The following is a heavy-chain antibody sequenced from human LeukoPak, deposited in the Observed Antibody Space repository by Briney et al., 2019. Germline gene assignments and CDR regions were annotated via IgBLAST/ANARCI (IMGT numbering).Heavy chain of an antibody. Sequence: GGSLRLSCAASGFTFSSYWMSWVRQAPGKGLEWVANIKQDGSEKYYVDSVKGRFTISRDNAKNSLHLQMNSLRAEDTAVYYCASLGSCYSDFDYWGQGTLVTVSS. J-gene: IGHJ4*02. CDR2: IKQDGSEK. V-gene: IGHV3-7*03. D-gene: IGHD2-15*01. CDR3: ASLGSCYSDFDY. CDR1: GFTFSSYW.